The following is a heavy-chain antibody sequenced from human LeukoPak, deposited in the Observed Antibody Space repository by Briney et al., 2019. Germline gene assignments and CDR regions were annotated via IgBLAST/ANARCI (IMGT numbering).Heavy chain of an antibody. J-gene: IGHJ4*02. Sequence: GGSLRLSCAVSGFTFSSYWMHWVRQAPGKGLVWVSRIDRDGSRINYADSVKGQFTISRDNGKNTLFLQMNSLRAEDAAVYYCVRGNDYGGPHYWGQGTLVTVSS. CDR2: IDRDGSRI. V-gene: IGHV3-74*01. CDR1: GFTFSSYW. CDR3: VRGNDYGGPHY. D-gene: IGHD4-23*01.